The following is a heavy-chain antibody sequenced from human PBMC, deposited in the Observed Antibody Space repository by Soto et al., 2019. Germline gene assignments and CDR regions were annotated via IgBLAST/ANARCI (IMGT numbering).Heavy chain of an antibody. CDR1: GFTFSRYS. Sequence: EVQLVESGGGLVQPGGSLRLSCAASGFTFSRYSMNWVRQAPGKGLEWVSYISSSSSTIYYADSVKGRFTISRDNAKNSLYLQMNSLRDEDTAVYYCARDPTVTTKSPNWFDPWGQGTLVTVSS. CDR3: ARDPTVTTKSPNWFDP. D-gene: IGHD4-4*01. CDR2: ISSSSSTI. J-gene: IGHJ5*02. V-gene: IGHV3-48*02.